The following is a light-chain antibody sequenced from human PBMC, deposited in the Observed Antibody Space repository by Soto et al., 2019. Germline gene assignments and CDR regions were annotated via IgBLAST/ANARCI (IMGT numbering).Light chain of an antibody. CDR3: QQYNSYSRR. CDR2: DAS. CDR1: QSVRSW. Sequence: HLSQSAGTLSASGRGRVTGTCRASQSVRSWLAWYQQKPGTAPKLLIFDASRLESGVPSRFSGSASGTEFTLTIRCPQPDDIATYYCQQYNSYSRRFGQGTQLDIK. J-gene: IGKJ1*01. V-gene: IGKV1-5*01.